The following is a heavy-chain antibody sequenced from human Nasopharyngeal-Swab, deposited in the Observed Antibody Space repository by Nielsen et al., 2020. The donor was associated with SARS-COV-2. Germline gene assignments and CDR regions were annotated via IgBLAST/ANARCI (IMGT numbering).Heavy chain of an antibody. J-gene: IGHJ6*02. CDR2: ISNSGTTI. Sequence: GESLKISCAASGFTVSNSYMGWIRNAPGKGLEWVSYISNSGTTIQYADSVKGRFTVSRDNGKSSLYLQMNGLRAEDTAVYYCARSYCNSPSCWADYYGMDVWGQGTTVTVSS. D-gene: IGHD2/OR15-2a*01. CDR3: ARSYCNSPSCWADYYGMDV. V-gene: IGHV3-11*01. CDR1: GFTVSNSY.